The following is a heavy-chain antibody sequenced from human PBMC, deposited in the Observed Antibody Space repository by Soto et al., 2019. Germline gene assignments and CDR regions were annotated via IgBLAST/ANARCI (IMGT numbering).Heavy chain of an antibody. Sequence: GGSLRLSCTGSGFIFSSYAMHWVRLAPGKGLEWVAVVSYDGSIENYADSVRGRFTISRDNSKNTVFLQMNSLRVEDTAVYYCAKDLYYYDFSLDDSWGQGTLVTVSS. D-gene: IGHD3-16*01. V-gene: IGHV3-30*04. CDR3: AKDLYYYDFSLDDS. CDR1: GFIFSSYA. CDR2: VSYDGSIE. J-gene: IGHJ5*02.